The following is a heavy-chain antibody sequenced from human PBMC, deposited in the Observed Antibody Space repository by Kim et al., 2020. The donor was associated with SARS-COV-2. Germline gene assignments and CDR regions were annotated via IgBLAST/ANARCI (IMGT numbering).Heavy chain of an antibody. D-gene: IGHD2-2*01. CDR2: IKQDGSEK. CDR3: ARDIVVVPAATRDYYYYYGIDV. CDR1: GFTFSSYW. Sequence: GGSLRLSCAASGFTFSSYWMSWVRQAPGKGLEWVATIKQDGSEKYYVDSVKGRFTISRDNAKNSLYLQMNSLRAEDTAVYYCARDIVVVPAATRDYYYYYGIDVWGQGTTVTVPS. V-gene: IGHV3-7*03. J-gene: IGHJ6*02.